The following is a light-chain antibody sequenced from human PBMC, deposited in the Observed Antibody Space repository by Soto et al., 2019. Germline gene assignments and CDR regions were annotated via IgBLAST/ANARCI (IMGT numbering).Light chain of an antibody. J-gene: IGLJ2*01. V-gene: IGLV1-44*01. CDR1: TSNIGSNS. CDR3: AAWDDSLNGVV. CDR2: RNS. Sequence: QSVLTQPPSASGTPGQRVPISCSGSTSNIGSNSVDWYQQLPGTAPKLLIYRNSQRPSGVPERFSGSKSGTSASLAISGLQSEDEADYYCAAWDDSLNGVVFGGGTQLTVL.